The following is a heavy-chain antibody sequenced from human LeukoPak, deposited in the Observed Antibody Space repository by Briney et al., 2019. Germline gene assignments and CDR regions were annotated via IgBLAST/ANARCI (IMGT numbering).Heavy chain of an antibody. CDR2: TNHSGST. CDR3: ARVHYYDSSGYYRYFDY. V-gene: IGHV4-34*01. J-gene: IGHJ4*02. D-gene: IGHD3-22*01. Sequence: PSETLSLTCAVYGGSFSGYYWSWIRQPPGKGLEWIGETNHSGSTNYNPSLKSRVTISVDTSKNQFSLKLSSVTAADTAVNYCARVHYYDSSGYYRYFDYWGQGTLVTVSS. CDR1: GGSFSGYY.